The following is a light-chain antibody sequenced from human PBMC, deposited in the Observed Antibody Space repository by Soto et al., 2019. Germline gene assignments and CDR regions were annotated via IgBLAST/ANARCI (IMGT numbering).Light chain of an antibody. J-gene: IGKJ5*01. Sequence: DIQMNQSPSSLSASVGDRVTITSQASQDMSNYLNWYQQKPGKAPNLQTYGAANLETRVPSRFSQRGSGTDFTFAISSRQPEDIAPHYCQQYAHLPNSFGQGTLLEIK. V-gene: IGKV1-33*01. CDR2: GAA. CDR1: QDMSNY. CDR3: QQYAHLPNS.